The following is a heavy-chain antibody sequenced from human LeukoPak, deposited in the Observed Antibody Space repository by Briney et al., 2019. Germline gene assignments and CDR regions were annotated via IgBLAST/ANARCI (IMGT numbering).Heavy chain of an antibody. D-gene: IGHD6-13*01. CDR1: GGSIRSNY. Sequence: SETLSLTCTVSGGSIRSNYWSWIRQPPGKGLEWIGYIHYSGSTIYNPSLKSRVTISLDTSKSQFSLKLRSVTAADTAVYYCARLTAAGTSGEVGYWGQGTLVTVSS. J-gene: IGHJ4*02. CDR3: ARLTAAGTSGEVGY. CDR2: IHYSGST. V-gene: IGHV4-59*01.